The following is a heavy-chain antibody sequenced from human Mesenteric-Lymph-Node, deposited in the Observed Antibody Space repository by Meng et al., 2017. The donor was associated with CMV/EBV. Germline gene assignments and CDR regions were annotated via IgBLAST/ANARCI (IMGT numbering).Heavy chain of an antibody. J-gene: IGHJ5*02. CDR1: GFTFRTYS. Sequence: GESLKISCAASGFTFRTYSMNWVRQAPGKGLEWVSYISSSSSAIYYADSVKGRFTVSRDNAKNSLYLQMNSLRAEDTAIYYCASFVHYYDNSGYYRGVAWGQGTLVTVSS. CDR3: ASFVHYYDNSGYYRGVA. D-gene: IGHD3-22*01. V-gene: IGHV3-48*04. CDR2: ISSSSSAI.